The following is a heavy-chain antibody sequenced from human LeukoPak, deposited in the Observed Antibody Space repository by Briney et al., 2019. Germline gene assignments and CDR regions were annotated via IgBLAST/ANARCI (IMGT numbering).Heavy chain of an antibody. D-gene: IGHD3-3*01. CDR1: GFTFSDYY. CDR2: ISSSGSTI. CDR3: ARDRLNHYDFWSGSIFDP. V-gene: IGHV3-11*01. J-gene: IGHJ5*02. Sequence: GGSLRLSCAASGFTFSDYYMSWIRQAPGKGLEWVSYISSSGSTIYYADSVKGRFTISRDNVKNSLYLQMNSLRAEDTAVYYCARDRLNHYDFWSGSIFDPWGQGTLVTVSS.